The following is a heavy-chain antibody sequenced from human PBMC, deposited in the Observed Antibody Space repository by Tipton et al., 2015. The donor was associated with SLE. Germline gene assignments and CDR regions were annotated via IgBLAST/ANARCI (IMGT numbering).Heavy chain of an antibody. CDR3: AREFLNPVTTVHYYFDL. CDR1: DGSISSYY. CDR2: IYTNENT. V-gene: IGHV4-4*07. D-gene: IGHD4-11*01. J-gene: IGHJ2*01. Sequence: TLSLTCTVSDGSISSYYLSWIRQPAGGGLEWIGRIYTNENTNYNPSLKSRVTMSVDTSKNHFSLKLISVIAADTAVYYCAREFLNPVTTVHYYFDLWGRGTLVTVSS.